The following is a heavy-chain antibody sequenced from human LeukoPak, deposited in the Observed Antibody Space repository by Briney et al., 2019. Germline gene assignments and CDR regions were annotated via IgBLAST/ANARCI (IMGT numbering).Heavy chain of an antibody. V-gene: IGHV1-46*01. Sequence: GASVKVSCKASGYTFTNYYMHWVRQAPGQGLEWMGIINPSGGSTNYAQKFQGRVTMTRDMSMSTAYMELSSLRSEDTAVYYCARGEVPPHYFDYWGQGTLVTVSS. CDR2: INPSGGST. J-gene: IGHJ4*02. CDR1: GYTFTNYY. CDR3: ARGEVPPHYFDY.